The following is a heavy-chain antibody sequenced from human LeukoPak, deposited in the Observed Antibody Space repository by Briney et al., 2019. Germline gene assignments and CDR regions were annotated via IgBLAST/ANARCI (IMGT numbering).Heavy chain of an antibody. CDR3: ARDPRDYYFYGMDV. J-gene: IGHJ6*02. V-gene: IGHV3-74*01. CDR1: GFTFSSYG. Sequence: QPGRSLRLSCAASGFTFSSYGMHWVRQAPGKGLVWVSRINSDGSSTSYADSVKGRFTISRDNAKNTLYLQMNSLRAEDTAVYYCARDPRDYYFYGMDVWGQGTTVTVSS. CDR2: INSDGSST.